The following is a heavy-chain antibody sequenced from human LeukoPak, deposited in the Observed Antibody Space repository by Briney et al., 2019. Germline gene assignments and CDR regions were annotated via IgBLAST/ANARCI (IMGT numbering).Heavy chain of an antibody. CDR2: ISWNSGSI. V-gene: IGHV3-9*01. Sequence: PGRSLRLSCAASGFTFDDYAMHWVRQAPGKGLEWVSGISWNSGSIGYADSVKGRFTIPRDNSKNTLYLQMNSLRAEDTAVYYCAKDPDILTGPSGGSWGQGTLVTVSS. D-gene: IGHD3-9*01. CDR1: GFTFDDYA. CDR3: AKDPDILTGPSGGS. J-gene: IGHJ5*02.